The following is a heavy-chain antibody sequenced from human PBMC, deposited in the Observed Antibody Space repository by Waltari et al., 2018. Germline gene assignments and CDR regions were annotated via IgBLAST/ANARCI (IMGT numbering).Heavy chain of an antibody. Sequence: EVQLLESGGGLVQPGGSLRLSCAATGFTFSSYAMSWVRQAPGKGLEWVSAISGSGGSTYYADSVKGRFTISRDNSKNTLYLQMNSLRAEDTAVYYCAKAVTGAGYYYYYMDVWGKGTTVTVSS. J-gene: IGHJ6*03. CDR1: GFTFSSYA. CDR2: ISGSGGST. CDR3: AKAVTGAGYYYYYMDV. V-gene: IGHV3-23*01. D-gene: IGHD4-17*01.